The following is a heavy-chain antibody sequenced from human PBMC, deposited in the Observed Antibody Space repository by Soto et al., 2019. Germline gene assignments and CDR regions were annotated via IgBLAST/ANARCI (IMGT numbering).Heavy chain of an antibody. CDR3: ARRVSSALRFREFYYYYGMDV. CDR2: IYYSGST. J-gene: IGHJ6*02. V-gene: IGHV4-39*01. D-gene: IGHD3-10*01. Sequence: SDTLSLTCTVSGGSISSSSYHWGWIRQPPGKGLEWIGSIYYSGSTYYNPSLKSRVTISVDTSKNQFSLKLSSVTAADTAVYYCARRVSSALRFREFYYYYGMDVWGQGTTVT. CDR1: GGSISSSSYH.